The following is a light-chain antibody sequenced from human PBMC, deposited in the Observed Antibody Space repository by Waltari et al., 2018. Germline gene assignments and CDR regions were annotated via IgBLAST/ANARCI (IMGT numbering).Light chain of an antibody. Sequence: QSALTQPRSVSGSPGQSVIISCTGTSSDVGSYNYVSWYQQHPGKAPKRMIYDVSKRPSGVPDRFSGSKSGNTASLTISGLQAEDEADYYCCSYAGSYTWVFGGGTKLTVL. V-gene: IGLV2-11*01. CDR2: DVS. J-gene: IGLJ3*02. CDR1: SSDVGSYNY. CDR3: CSYAGSYTWV.